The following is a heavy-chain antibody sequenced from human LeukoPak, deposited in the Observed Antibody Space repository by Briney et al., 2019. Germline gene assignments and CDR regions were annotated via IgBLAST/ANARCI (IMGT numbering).Heavy chain of an antibody. CDR2: FDPENAEI. CDR1: GYTLRELP. J-gene: IGHJ4*02. D-gene: IGHD3-3*01. V-gene: IGHV1-24*01. Sequence: ASVKVSCKLSGYTLRELPIQWVRQAGTKGLEWMAGFDPENAEIVYAQKFQGRVTMTEDTSTDTAYLEWTSLTSDDTALYYCATRGSDFWSGFDYWGQGTQVTVSS. CDR3: ATRGSDFWSGFDY.